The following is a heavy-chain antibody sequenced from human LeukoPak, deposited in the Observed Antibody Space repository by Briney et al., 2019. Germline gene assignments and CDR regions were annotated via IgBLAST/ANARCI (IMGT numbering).Heavy chain of an antibody. Sequence: SETLSLTCTVSGGSISSYYWSWIRRPAGKGLEWIGRIYTSGSTNYNPSLKSRVTMSVDTSKNQFSLKLSSVTAADTAVYYCARDRSYVDTAMAVNWFDPWGQGTLVTVSS. D-gene: IGHD5-18*01. CDR3: ARDRSYVDTAMAVNWFDP. CDR2: IYTSGST. J-gene: IGHJ5*02. CDR1: GGSISSYY. V-gene: IGHV4-4*07.